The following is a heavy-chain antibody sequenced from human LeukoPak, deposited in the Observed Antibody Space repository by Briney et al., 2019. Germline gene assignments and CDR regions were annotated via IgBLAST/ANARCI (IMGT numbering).Heavy chain of an antibody. Sequence: GGSLSLSCAVSGFTFDDYAMHWVRQAPGKGLEWFSLISGEGGSRYYAGSVKGRFTVSRDNSKNSLYLQMNRLRPEDTAFYYCAKGADPLTWRMTTVAGTRFDFWGQGTLVTVSS. CDR1: GFTFDDYA. D-gene: IGHD6-19*01. CDR3: AKGADPLTWRMTTVAGTRFDF. V-gene: IGHV3-43*02. J-gene: IGHJ4*02. CDR2: ISGEGGSR.